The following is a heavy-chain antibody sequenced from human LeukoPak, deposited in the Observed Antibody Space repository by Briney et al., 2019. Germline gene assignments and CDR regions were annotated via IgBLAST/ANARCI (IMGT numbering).Heavy chain of an antibody. D-gene: IGHD5-12*01. V-gene: IGHV3-30*02. Sequence: TGGSLRLSCAASGFTFSSYGMHWVRQAPGKGLEWVAFIRYDGSNKYYADSVKGRFTISRDNSKNTLYLQMNSLRAEDTAVYYCAKDGTSGYDPYYFDYWGQGTLVTVSS. J-gene: IGHJ4*02. CDR1: GFTFSSYG. CDR3: AKDGTSGYDPYYFDY. CDR2: IRYDGSNK.